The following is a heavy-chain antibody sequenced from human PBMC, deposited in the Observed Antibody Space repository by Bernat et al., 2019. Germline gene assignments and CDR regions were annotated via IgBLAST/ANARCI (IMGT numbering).Heavy chain of an antibody. CDR2: ISSSSSYI. D-gene: IGHD6-13*01. V-gene: IGHV3-21*01. CDR3: ARVLEQQLGGTFDY. CDR1: GFTFSSYS. Sequence: EVQLVESGGGLVKPGGSLRLSCAASGFTFSSYSMNWVRQAPGKGLEWVSSISSSSSYIYYADSVKGRFTISRDNAKNSLYLQMNSLRAGETAVYYCARVLEQQLGGTFDYWGQGTLVTVSS. J-gene: IGHJ4*02.